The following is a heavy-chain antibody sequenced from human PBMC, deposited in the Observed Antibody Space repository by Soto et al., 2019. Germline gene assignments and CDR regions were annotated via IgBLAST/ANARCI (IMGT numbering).Heavy chain of an antibody. CDR2: IKSKTDGGTT. V-gene: IGHV3-15*07. Sequence: QGKGLEWVGRIKSKTDGGTTDYAAPVTGRFTISRDDSENTLYLQMNSLKTEDTAVYYCTTIPMGYCSSSSCYSYFDYWGQGTLVTVSS. CDR3: TTIPMGYCSSSSCYSYFDY. D-gene: IGHD2-15*01. J-gene: IGHJ4*02.